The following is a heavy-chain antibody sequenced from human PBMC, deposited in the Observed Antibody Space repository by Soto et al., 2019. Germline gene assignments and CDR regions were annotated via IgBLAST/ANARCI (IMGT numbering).Heavy chain of an antibody. CDR2: TSAYNGNR. Sequence: QVHLVQSGAEVKKPGASVKVSCKASGYTFTNYGFSWVRQAPGQRLEWMGWTSAYNGNRNYAQKLQGRVTMTTDTSAGTAYMELRSLRSDDTAGYYCASSFIRSKWRYGMDVWGEGTTVTVSS. V-gene: IGHV1-18*01. J-gene: IGHJ6*04. CDR1: GYTFTNYG. CDR3: ASSFIRSKWRYGMDV. D-gene: IGHD3-10*01.